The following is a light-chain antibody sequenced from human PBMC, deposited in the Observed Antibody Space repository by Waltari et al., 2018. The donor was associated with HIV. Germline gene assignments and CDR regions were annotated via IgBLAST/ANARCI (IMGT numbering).Light chain of an antibody. CDR2: DAS. CDR3: QQANSFPHT. V-gene: IGKV1-12*01. J-gene: IGKJ4*01. CDR1: QGVSHR. Sequence: DIQMTQSPSFVSASVGDKITITCHATQGVSHRLAWYQQRPGGAPHLLIYDASRLQGGVPSRFSGSGSGTFFTLTISDLQPEDFAMYYCQQANSFPHTFGGETRV.